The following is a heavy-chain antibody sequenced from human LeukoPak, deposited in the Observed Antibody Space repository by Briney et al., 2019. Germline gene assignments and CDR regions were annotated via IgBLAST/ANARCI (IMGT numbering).Heavy chain of an antibody. D-gene: IGHD6-25*01. V-gene: IGHV3-48*04. CDR1: GFTFSSYT. CDR2: ISGSGSTV. CDR3: ARDQDSGGSWSDY. Sequence: GGSLRLSCAASGFTFSSYTMNWIRQAPGKGLEWVSYISGSGSTVYYADSVKGRFTISRDNAKNSPYLQMNSLRAEDTAVYYCARDQDSGGSWSDYWGQGTLVTVSS. J-gene: IGHJ4*02.